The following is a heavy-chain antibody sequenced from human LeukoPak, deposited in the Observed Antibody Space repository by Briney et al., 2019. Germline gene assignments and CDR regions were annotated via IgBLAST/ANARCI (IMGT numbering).Heavy chain of an antibody. J-gene: IGHJ4*02. CDR3: ARSFYYIDY. Sequence: GGSLRLSCAASGFTFSRYTMIWVRQAPGKGLEWVSYISSSSSTIYYADSVKGRFTISRDNAKNSLYLQMNSLRAEDTAVYYCARSFYYIDYWGQGTLVTVSS. D-gene: IGHD3-3*02. V-gene: IGHV3-48*04. CDR2: ISSSSSTI. CDR1: GFTFSRYT.